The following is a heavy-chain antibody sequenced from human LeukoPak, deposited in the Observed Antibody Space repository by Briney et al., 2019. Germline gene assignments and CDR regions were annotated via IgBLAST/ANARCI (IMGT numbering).Heavy chain of an antibody. CDR2: IGGRGTNI. CDR1: GFTFSSYS. J-gene: IGHJ4*02. V-gene: IGHV3-48*01. Sequence: GGSLRLSCAASGFTFSSYSMNWVRQAPGKGLEWVSYIGGRGTNICYADSVKGRFTISRDNSKNTLYLQMNSLRAEDTAVYYCAKSLSSSIGSLYFDYWGQGTLVTVSS. CDR3: AKSLSSSIGSLYFDY. D-gene: IGHD6-6*01.